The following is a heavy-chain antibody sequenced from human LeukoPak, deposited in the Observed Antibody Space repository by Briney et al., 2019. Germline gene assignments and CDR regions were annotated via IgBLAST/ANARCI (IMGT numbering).Heavy chain of an antibody. CDR2: IVVGSGNT. CDR1: GFTCTSSA. Sequence: ASVKVSCKASGFTCTSSAVQWVRQARGQRLEWIGWIVVGSGNTNYAQKFQERVTITRDMSTSTAYMELSSLRSEDTAVYYCAALTGDSSSYIPSRTDPWGQGTLVTVSS. J-gene: IGHJ5*02. V-gene: IGHV1-58*01. D-gene: IGHD3-22*01. CDR3: AALTGDSSSYIPSRTDP.